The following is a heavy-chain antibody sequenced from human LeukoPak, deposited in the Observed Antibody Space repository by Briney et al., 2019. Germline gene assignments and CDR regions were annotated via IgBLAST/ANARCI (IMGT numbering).Heavy chain of an antibody. V-gene: IGHV3-48*01. J-gene: IGHJ4*02. CDR1: EFTFSSYS. CDR2: ITNSGNSK. CDR3: ARTMSSGYLTFDY. Sequence: GGSLRLSCAASEFTFSSYSMNWVRQAPGKGLEWVSYITNSGNSKSYADSVKGRFTISRDNTKNSLYLQVNGLRAEDTAVYYCARTMSSGYLTFDYWGQGILVTVSS. D-gene: IGHD3-22*01.